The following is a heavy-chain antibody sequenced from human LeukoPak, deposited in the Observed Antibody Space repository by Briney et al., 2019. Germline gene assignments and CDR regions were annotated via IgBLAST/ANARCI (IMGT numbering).Heavy chain of an antibody. CDR2: IYYSGST. CDR1: GGSISSYY. J-gene: IGHJ5*02. D-gene: IGHD3-22*01. CDR3: ARGGVVVVITPNWFDP. Sequence: SETLSLTCTVSGGSISSYYWSWIRQPPGKGLEWIGYIYYSGSTNYNPSLKSRVTISVDTSKNQFSLKLSSVTAADTAVYYCARGGVVVVITPNWFDPWGQGTLVTVSS. V-gene: IGHV4-59*01.